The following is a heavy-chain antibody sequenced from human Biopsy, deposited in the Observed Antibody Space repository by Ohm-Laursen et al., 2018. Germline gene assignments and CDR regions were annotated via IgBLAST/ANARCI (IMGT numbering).Heavy chain of an antibody. D-gene: IGHD4-23*01. CDR3: AREEDGGGDYYYGLDV. CDR1: GYTFTTYY. J-gene: IGHJ6*02. V-gene: IGHV1-46*01. Sequence: GASVKVSCKASGYTFTTYYIHWVRQAPGQGLEWMGIINPGGNSTAYTQNFQGRVTMTWNTSTSTAYMELSSLRSGDTAVYYCAREEDGGGDYYYGLDVWGQGTTVTVFS. CDR2: INPGGNST.